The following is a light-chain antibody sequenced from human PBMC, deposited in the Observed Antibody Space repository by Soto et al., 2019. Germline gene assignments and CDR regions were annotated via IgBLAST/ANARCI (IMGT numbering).Light chain of an antibody. V-gene: IGKV3-11*01. J-gene: IGKJ1*01. CDR2: DAS. CDR3: QQRDIYSWT. CDR1: QSVGST. Sequence: EIVFTQAAAALYLSPGGRATLSCRASQSVGSTLAWYQQLPGQAPRLLMYDASKRATGIPARFSGSGSGTDFTLTISSLQPEDFAVYYCQQRDIYSWTFGQGTKVDIK.